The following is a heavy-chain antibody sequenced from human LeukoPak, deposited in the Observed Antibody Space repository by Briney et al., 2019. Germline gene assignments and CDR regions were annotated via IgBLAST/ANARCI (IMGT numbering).Heavy chain of an antibody. CDR1: GFTFSSYW. V-gene: IGHV3-7*01. Sequence: PGGSLRLSCAASGFTFSSYWMSWVRQAPGKGLEWVANIKQDGSEKYYVDSVKGRFTISRDNAKNSLYLQVNSLRAEDTAVYYCARVVYSSSWSMWGNVAHYYYYMDVWGKGTTVTVSS. J-gene: IGHJ6*03. CDR3: ARVVYSSSWSMWGNVAHYYYYMDV. D-gene: IGHD6-13*01. CDR2: IKQDGSEK.